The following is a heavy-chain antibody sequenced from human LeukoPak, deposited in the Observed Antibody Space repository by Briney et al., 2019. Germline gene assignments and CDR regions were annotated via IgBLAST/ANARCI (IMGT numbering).Heavy chain of an antibody. CDR2: INPNSGGT. Sequence: ASVKVSCKASGYIFTGYFIHWVRQAPGQGPEWMGRINPNSGGTNYAQDFQGRVTMTRDTSISTAYTELSRLRSDDTAVYYCARSADHDFWSGYSPLELDYGMDVWGQGTTVTVSS. J-gene: IGHJ6*02. V-gene: IGHV1-2*06. CDR1: GYIFTGYF. CDR3: ARSADHDFWSGYSPLELDYGMDV. D-gene: IGHD3-3*01.